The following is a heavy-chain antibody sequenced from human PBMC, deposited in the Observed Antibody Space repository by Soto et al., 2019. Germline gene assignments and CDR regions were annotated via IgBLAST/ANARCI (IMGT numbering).Heavy chain of an antibody. D-gene: IGHD2-15*01. CDR3: ATFKECSDGTCPHWFDP. J-gene: IGHJ5*02. Sequence: SETLSLTCTVSGGSISSYYWSWIRQPPGKGLEWIGYIYHSGSTNYNPSLRSRVTISVDTSKNHFSLNMNSVTAADTAVYYCATFKECSDGTCPHWFDPWGQGTLVTVSS. V-gene: IGHV4-59*01. CDR2: IYHSGST. CDR1: GGSISSYY.